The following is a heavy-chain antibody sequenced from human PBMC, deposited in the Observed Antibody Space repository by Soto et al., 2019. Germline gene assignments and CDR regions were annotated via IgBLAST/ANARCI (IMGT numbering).Heavy chain of an antibody. D-gene: IGHD6-13*01. CDR3: ARDPYSTSWTTLFAY. CDR1: GFTFSDYY. J-gene: IGHJ4*02. V-gene: IGHV3-11*01. CDR2: ISSSGSTI. Sequence: GGSLRLSCAASGFTFSDYYMSWIRQAPGKGLEWVSYISSSGSTIYYADSVKGRFTISRDNAKNSLYLQMNSLRAEDTAVYYCARDPYSTSWTTLFAYWGRGTLVTVSS.